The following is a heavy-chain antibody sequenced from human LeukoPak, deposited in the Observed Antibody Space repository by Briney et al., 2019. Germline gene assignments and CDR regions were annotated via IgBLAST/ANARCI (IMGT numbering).Heavy chain of an antibody. Sequence: GRSLRLSCAASGFTFSSYGMHWVRQAPGKGLEWVAVISYDGSNKYYADSVKGRFTISRDNSKNTLYLQMNSLRAEDTAVYYCAKDMFYYYGSGSYSGAFDIWGQGTMVTVSS. V-gene: IGHV3-30*18. CDR1: GFTFSSYG. J-gene: IGHJ3*02. CDR2: ISYDGSNK. CDR3: AKDMFYYYGSGSYSGAFDI. D-gene: IGHD3-10*01.